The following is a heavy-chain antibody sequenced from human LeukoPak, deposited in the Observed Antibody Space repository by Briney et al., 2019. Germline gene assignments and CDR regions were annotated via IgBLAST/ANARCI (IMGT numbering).Heavy chain of an antibody. CDR3: ARHGSGRNYFDPLDY. Sequence: GGSLRLSCAASGFPFSSYAMTWVRQAPGKGLEWVSSISGDGATTYHADSVKGRFTISRDNSKNTLWLQMYRLRAEDTAVYYCARHGSGRNYFDPLDYWGQGTLVTVSS. V-gene: IGHV3-23*01. CDR2: ISGDGATT. D-gene: IGHD1-26*01. J-gene: IGHJ4*02. CDR1: GFPFSSYA.